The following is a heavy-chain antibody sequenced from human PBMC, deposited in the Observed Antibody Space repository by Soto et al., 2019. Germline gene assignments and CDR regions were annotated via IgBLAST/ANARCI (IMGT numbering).Heavy chain of an antibody. CDR1: GYTFTSYA. Sequence: QVQLVQSGAEVKKPGASVKVSCKASGYTFTSYAISWVRQAPGQGLEWMGWISAYNGNTNSAQKLQGRVTMTTDTPNSTAYMELRSLRSDATAVYYCARDAAAGLKDYWGQGTLVTVSS. CDR2: ISAYNGNT. V-gene: IGHV1-18*01. J-gene: IGHJ4*02. CDR3: ARDAAAGLKDY. D-gene: IGHD6-13*01.